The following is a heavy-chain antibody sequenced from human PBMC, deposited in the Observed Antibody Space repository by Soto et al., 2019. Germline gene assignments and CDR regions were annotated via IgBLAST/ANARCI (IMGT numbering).Heavy chain of an antibody. Sequence: SETLSLTCTVSGGSINSHFWTWIRQPPGKGLEWIGYIYYSGRPNYNPSLKSRVTISVDTSKNQFSLQLNSVTPEDTAVYYCARAVLVPAARVGYYYYYGMDVWGQGTTVTVS. CDR3: ARAVLVPAARVGYYYYYGMDV. CDR2: IYYSGRP. D-gene: IGHD2-2*01. CDR1: GGSINSHF. V-gene: IGHV4-59*11. J-gene: IGHJ6*02.